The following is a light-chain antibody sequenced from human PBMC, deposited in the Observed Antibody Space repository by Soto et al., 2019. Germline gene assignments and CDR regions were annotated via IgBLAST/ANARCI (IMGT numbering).Light chain of an antibody. V-gene: IGLV2-8*01. CDR1: SSDVGRFNY. CDR2: EVS. J-gene: IGLJ2*01. Sequence: QSVLTQPPSASGSPGQSVTISCTGTSSDVGRFNYVSWYQQHPGKAPRLMIYEVSKRPSRVPDRFSGSKSGNTASLTVSGLQAEDEADYYCSSYVASNNVVFGGGTKLTVL. CDR3: SSYVASNNVV.